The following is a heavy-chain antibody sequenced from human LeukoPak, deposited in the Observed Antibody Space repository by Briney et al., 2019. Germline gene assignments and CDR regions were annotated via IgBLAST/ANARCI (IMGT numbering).Heavy chain of an antibody. V-gene: IGHV4-4*09. J-gene: IGHJ2*01. CDR1: GASITSYY. D-gene: IGHD1-26*01. Sequence: PSETLSLTCTVSGASITSYYWTWIRQPPGKELEWIGNIYTSADINFNPSLKSRVTISLDASKRQFSLKLNSVSAADTAIYYCARSPFVGGVASTSWYFDLWGRGALVTVSS. CDR2: IYTSADI. CDR3: ARSPFVGGVASTSWYFDL.